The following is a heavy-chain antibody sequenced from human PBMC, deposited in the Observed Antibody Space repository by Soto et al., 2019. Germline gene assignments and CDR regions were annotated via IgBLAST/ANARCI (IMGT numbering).Heavy chain of an antibody. D-gene: IGHD3-3*01. V-gene: IGHV4-59*01. CDR2: IYYSGST. CDR3: ARGGYDFWSGYSQAPYYYGMDV. J-gene: IGHJ6*02. Sequence: SETLSLTCSVSGGSISSYYWSWIRQPPGKGLEWIGYIYYSGSTNYNPSLKSRVTISVDTSKNQFSLKLSSVTAADTAVYYCARGGYDFWSGYSQAPYYYGMDVWGQGTTVTVSS. CDR1: GGSISSYY.